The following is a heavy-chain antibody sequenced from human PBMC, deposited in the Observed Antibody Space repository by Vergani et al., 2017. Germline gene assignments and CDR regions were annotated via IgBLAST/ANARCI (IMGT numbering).Heavy chain of an antibody. J-gene: IGHJ6*02. CDR1: GGSFTSYH. Sequence: QVQLQQWGGGLLKPSETLSLTCVVNGGSFTSYHWTWIRQSPGEGLEWVGGIDHTGRPDYNLYLKNRLTRSVDKSRNQLSLTLNAVTATDTAIYFCAIVDTETNGHLYYYYAMDVWGQGTTVTVS. CDR2: IDHTGRP. V-gene: IGHV4-34*01. D-gene: IGHD5-18*01. CDR3: AIVDTETNGHLYYYYAMDV.